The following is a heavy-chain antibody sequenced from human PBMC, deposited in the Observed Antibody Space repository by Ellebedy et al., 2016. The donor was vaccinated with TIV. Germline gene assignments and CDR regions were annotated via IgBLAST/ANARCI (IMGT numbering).Heavy chain of an antibody. J-gene: IGHJ4*02. CDR2: IVVGSGNT. D-gene: IGHD6-13*01. CDR3: ASSAPGVAAAGLDY. V-gene: IGHV1-58*02. Sequence: ASVKVSCKASGFTFTSSAMQWVRQARGQRLEWIGWIVVGSGNTNYAQKFQERVTITRDMSTSTAYMELSSLRSEDTAVYYCASSAPGVAAAGLDYWGQGTLVTVSS. CDR1: GFTFTSSA.